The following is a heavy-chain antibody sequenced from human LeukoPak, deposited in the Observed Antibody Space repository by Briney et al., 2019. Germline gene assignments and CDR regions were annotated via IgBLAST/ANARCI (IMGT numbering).Heavy chain of an antibody. CDR2: INPESDVT. Sequence: GASVKVSCKASGYTFTSYAMNWVRQAPGQGLEWMGWINPESDVTKYAQKFQGRVTMTRDRSISTAYMELSSLRSDDTAVYYCARSRESDYDFWSGHNYYYDLDVWGEGTTVTVSS. D-gene: IGHD3-3*01. CDR3: ARSRESDYDFWSGHNYYYDLDV. CDR1: GYTFTSYA. V-gene: IGHV1-2*02. J-gene: IGHJ6*03.